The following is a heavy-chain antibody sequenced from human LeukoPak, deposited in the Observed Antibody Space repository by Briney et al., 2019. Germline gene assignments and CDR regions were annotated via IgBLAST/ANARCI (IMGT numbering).Heavy chain of an antibody. CDR2: ISSSGSSI. CDR3: ARDPTSSWETAFDI. J-gene: IGHJ3*02. D-gene: IGHD1-26*01. Sequence: GGSLRLSCSVSGFTFRSYEMNWVRQAPGTGLEWVSYISSSGSSIEYADSVKGRFTISRDNAKNSLYLQMNSLRAEDTAVYYCARDPTSSWETAFDIWGQGTMVTVSS. CDR1: GFTFRSYE. V-gene: IGHV3-48*03.